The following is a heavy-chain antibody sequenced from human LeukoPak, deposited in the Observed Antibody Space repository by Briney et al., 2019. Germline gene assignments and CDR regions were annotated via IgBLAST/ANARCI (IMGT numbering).Heavy chain of an antibody. CDR2: IRSKAYGGTT. V-gene: IGHV3-49*04. D-gene: IGHD2-15*01. CDR3: TRDLGCSGGSCYSYYYYGMDV. CDR1: GFTLSTYW. J-gene: IGHJ6*02. Sequence: PGGSLRLSCEASGFTLSTYWMSWVRQAPGKGLEWVGFIRSKAYGGTTEYAASVKGRFTISRDDSKSIAYLQMNSLKTEDTAVYYCTRDLGCSGGSCYSYYYYGMDVWGQGTTVTVSS.